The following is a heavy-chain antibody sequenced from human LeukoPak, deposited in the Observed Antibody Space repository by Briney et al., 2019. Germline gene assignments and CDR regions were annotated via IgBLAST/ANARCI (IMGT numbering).Heavy chain of an antibody. CDR2: IYYSGST. Sequence: DPSETLSLTCTVSGGSISSYYWSWIRQPPGKGLEWIGYIYYSGSTNYNPSLKSRVTISVDTSKNQFSLKLSSVTAADTAVYYCARARDTMVREVIIGPHFDYWGQGTLVTVSS. V-gene: IGHV4-59*01. D-gene: IGHD3-10*01. CDR1: GGSISSYY. J-gene: IGHJ4*02. CDR3: ARARDTMVREVIIGPHFDY.